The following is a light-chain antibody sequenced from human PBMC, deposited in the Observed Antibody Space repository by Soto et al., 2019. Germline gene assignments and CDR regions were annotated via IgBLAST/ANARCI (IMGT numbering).Light chain of an antibody. CDR2: EVS. CDR3: SSYAGSNNWV. Sequence: QSALTQPPSASGSPGQSVTISCTGTSSDVGDYNYVSWYQQYPGKAPKLMIYEVSKRPSGVPDRFSGSKSGNTASLTVSGXXXEXEADYYCSSYAGSNNWVFGGGTKVTVX. J-gene: IGLJ3*02. V-gene: IGLV2-8*01. CDR1: SSDVGDYNY.